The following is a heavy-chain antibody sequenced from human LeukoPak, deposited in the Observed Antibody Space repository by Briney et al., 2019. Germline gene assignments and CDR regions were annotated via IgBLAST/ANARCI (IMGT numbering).Heavy chain of an antibody. CDR2: ISSSSTI. Sequence: ETLSLTCAVYGGSFSGYYWSWIRQPPGKGLEWVSYISSSSTIYYADSVKGRLTISRDNAKNSLYLQMNSLRAEDTAVYYCARVADSSGYYEDYWGQGTLVTVSS. CDR1: GGSFSGYY. CDR3: ARVADSSGYYEDY. V-gene: IGHV3-69-1*01. J-gene: IGHJ4*02. D-gene: IGHD3-22*01.